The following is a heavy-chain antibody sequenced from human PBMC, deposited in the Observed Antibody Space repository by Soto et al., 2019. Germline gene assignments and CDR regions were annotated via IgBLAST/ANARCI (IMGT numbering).Heavy chain of an antibody. CDR3: VRGRTVNDHDDFDS. Sequence: SETLSLTYTVSGGSVSSGSYYWSWIRQPPGKGLEWIGYIYYSGSTNYNPSLKSRVTISRDNSKNTLSLQMNSLGPEDSAVYYCVRGRTVNDHDDFDSWGQGTLVTVSS. J-gene: IGHJ4*02. D-gene: IGHD3-16*01. CDR2: IYYSGST. V-gene: IGHV4-61*01. CDR1: GGSVSSGSYY.